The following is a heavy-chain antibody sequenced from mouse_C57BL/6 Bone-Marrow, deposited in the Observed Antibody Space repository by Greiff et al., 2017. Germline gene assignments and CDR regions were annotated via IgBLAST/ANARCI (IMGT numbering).Heavy chain of an antibody. J-gene: IGHJ1*03. D-gene: IGHD1-1*01. CDR3: ARYLIATVVHWYFDV. CDR2: IYPGSGST. CDR1: GYTFTSYW. Sequence: QVQLQQSGAELVKPGASVKMSCKASGYTFTSYWITWVKQRPGQGLEWIGDIYPGSGSTNYNEKFKSKATLTVATSSSTAYMQLSSLTSEDSAVYYCARYLIATVVHWYFDVWGTGTTVTVSS. V-gene: IGHV1-55*01.